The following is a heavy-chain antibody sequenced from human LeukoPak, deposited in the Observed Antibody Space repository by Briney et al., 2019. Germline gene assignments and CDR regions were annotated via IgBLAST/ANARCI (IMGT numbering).Heavy chain of an antibody. CDR1: GGTFSSYA. CDR3: ARVPLSGYYGSSGYMSY. D-gene: IGHD3-22*01. V-gene: IGHV1-69*05. CDR2: IIPIFGTA. J-gene: IGHJ4*02. Sequence: SVKVSCKASGGTFSSYAISWVRQAPGQGLEWMGRIIPIFGTANYAQKFQGRVTITTDESTRTAYMELSSLRSEDTAVYYCARVPLSGYYGSSGYMSYWGQGTLVTVSS.